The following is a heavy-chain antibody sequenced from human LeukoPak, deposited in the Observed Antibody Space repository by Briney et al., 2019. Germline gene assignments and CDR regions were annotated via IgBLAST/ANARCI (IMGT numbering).Heavy chain of an antibody. D-gene: IGHD2-15*01. CDR3: AKARRYCSGGSCSTYFDY. V-gene: IGHV4-31*03. CDR2: IYYSGST. CDR1: GGSISSGGYY. J-gene: IGHJ4*02. Sequence: SETLSLTCTVSGGSISSGGYYWSWIRQHLGKGLEWIWYIYYSGSTYYNPSLKSRVTISVDTSKNQFSLKLSSVTAADTAVYYCAKARRYCSGGSCSTYFDYWGQGTLVTVSS.